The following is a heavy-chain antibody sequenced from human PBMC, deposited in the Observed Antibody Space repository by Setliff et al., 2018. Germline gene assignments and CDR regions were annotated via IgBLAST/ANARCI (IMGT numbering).Heavy chain of an antibody. J-gene: IGHJ4*02. CDR3: TTVGYDSRTTPIDY. D-gene: IGHD3-22*01. CDR1: GFTFSSYS. CDR2: ISSSSSTI. V-gene: IGHV3-48*01. Sequence: HPGGSLRLSCAASGFTFSSYSMNWVRQAPGKGLEWVSYISSSSSTIYYADSVKGRFTISRDDSKNTLYLQMNSLKTEDTAVYYCTTVGYDSRTTPIDYWGQGTLVTVSS.